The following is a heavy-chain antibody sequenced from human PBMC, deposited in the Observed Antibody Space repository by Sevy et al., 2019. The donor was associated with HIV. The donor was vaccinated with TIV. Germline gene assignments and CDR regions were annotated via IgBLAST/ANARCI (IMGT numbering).Heavy chain of an antibody. CDR3: AKDVVGGYYDSSGYSDH. J-gene: IGHJ4*02. Sequence: GGSLRLSCAASGFTFTEFVMSWVRQAPGKGLEWVSTINSGGGSTYYADSVKGRFTISRDNSQNTLDLQMNGLGAEDTAVYYCAKDVVGGYYDSSGYSDHWGQGTLVTVSS. V-gene: IGHV3-23*01. D-gene: IGHD3-22*01. CDR2: INSGGGST. CDR1: GFTFTEFV.